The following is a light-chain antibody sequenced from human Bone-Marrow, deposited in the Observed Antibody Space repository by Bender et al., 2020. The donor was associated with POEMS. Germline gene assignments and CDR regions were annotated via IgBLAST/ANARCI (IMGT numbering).Light chain of an antibody. CDR2: DVS. J-gene: IGLJ1*01. CDR1: SSDIDAYNF. V-gene: IGLV2-14*01. Sequence: QSALTQPASVSGSPGQSITISCSGTSSDIDAYNFVSWYQQHPDKAPKLMIYDVSYRPSGISNRFSGSKSGNTASLTISGLRAEDEADYYCSSHAGRNHFCVFGSGTRVTVL. CDR3: SSHAGRNHFCV.